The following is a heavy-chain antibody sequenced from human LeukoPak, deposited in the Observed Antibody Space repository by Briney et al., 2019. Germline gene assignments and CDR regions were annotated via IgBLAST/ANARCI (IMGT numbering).Heavy chain of an antibody. D-gene: IGHD3-22*01. CDR2: IRSKAYGGTT. J-gene: IGHJ4*02. Sequence: GGSLRLSCTASGFTFGDYAMSWFRQAPGKGLEWVGFIRSKAYGGTTEYAASVKGRFTISRDDSKSIAYLQMNSLKTEDTAVYYCTSYIYDSSGYYYDLDYWGQGTLVTVSS. CDR1: GFTFGDYA. V-gene: IGHV3-49*03. CDR3: TSYIYDSSGYYYDLDY.